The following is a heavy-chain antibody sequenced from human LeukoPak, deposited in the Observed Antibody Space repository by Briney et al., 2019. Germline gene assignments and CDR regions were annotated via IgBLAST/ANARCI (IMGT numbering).Heavy chain of an antibody. CDR3: AREVRAFDY. V-gene: IGHV1-18*04. D-gene: IGHD4-11*01. CDR2: ISAYNGNT. J-gene: IGHJ4*02. CDR1: GFTFTAYY. Sequence: GASVKVSCKASGFTFTAYYMHWVRQAPGQGLEWMGWISAYNGNTNYAQKLQGRVTMTTDTSTSTAYMELSSLRSEDTAVYYCAREVRAFDYWGQGTLVTASS.